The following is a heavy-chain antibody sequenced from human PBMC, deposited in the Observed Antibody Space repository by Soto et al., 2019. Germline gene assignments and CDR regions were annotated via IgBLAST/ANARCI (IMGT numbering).Heavy chain of an antibody. J-gene: IGHJ4*02. V-gene: IGHV3-48*02. CDR2: ISSSSVTI. CDR1: GFTFSIYG. Sequence: EVQLVESGGGLVQRGGSLRLSCAASGFTFSIYGMNWVRQAPGRGLEWLSYISSSSVTIYYTDSVKVRCTISRDNAKDSLYLQMSSLGDDDTAVYYCAREDIVGATPDYWVQGTLVTVSS. CDR3: AREDIVGATPDY. D-gene: IGHD1-26*01.